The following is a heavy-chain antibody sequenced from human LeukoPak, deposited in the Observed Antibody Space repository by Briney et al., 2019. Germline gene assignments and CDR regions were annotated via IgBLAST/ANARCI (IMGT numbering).Heavy chain of an antibody. Sequence: GGSLRLSCAASGFTVSSNYMSWVRQAPGKGLEWVSVIYSGGSTYYADSVKGRFTISRDNSKNTLYPQMNSLRAEDTAVYYCARGTFGEKPQWAFDIWGQGTMVTVSS. J-gene: IGHJ3*02. V-gene: IGHV3-66*01. CDR3: ARGTFGEKPQWAFDI. CDR1: GFTVSSNY. D-gene: IGHD3-10*01. CDR2: IYSGGST.